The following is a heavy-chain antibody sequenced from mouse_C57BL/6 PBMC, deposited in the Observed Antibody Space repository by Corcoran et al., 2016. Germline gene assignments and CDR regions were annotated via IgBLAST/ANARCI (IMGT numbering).Heavy chain of an antibody. J-gene: IGHJ2*01. Sequence: QVQLQQSGAELVRPGTSVKMSCKASGYTFTNYWIGWAKQRPGHGLEWIGDIYPGGGYTNYNEKFKGKATLTADKSSSTAYMQFSSLTSEDSAIYYCARSPYYYGRGNYFDYWGQGTTLTVSS. CDR2: IYPGGGYT. D-gene: IGHD1-1*01. V-gene: IGHV1-63*01. CDR1: GYTFTNYW. CDR3: ARSPYYYGRGNYFDY.